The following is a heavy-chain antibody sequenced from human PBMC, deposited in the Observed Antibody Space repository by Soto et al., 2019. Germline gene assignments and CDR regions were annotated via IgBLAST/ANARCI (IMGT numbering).Heavy chain of an antibody. CDR1: GFTFSTYT. J-gene: IGHJ4*02. CDR3: AKDGVPDSRWNFDY. V-gene: IGHV3-23*01. D-gene: IGHD1-1*01. Sequence: EVQLLESGGGLVQPGGSLRLSCVGSGFTFSTYTMNWVRQAPGKGLEWVSAVLGGGRKTYYADSMKGRVTISRDDSKNTRDLQMNSLRAEDTAIYYCAKDGVPDSRWNFDYWGQGTLVTVSS. CDR2: VLGGGRKT.